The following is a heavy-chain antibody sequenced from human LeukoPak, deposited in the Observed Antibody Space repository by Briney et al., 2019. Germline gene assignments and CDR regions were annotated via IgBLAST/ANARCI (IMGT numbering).Heavy chain of an antibody. J-gene: IGHJ4*02. CDR3: AREKNGSGSYSAGYDY. CDR1: GGSFSGYY. Sequence: SETLSLTCAVYGGSFSGYYWSWIRQPPGKGLEWIGEINHSGGTNYNPSLKSRVTISVDTSKNQFSLKLSSVTAADTAVYYCAREKNGSGSYSAGYDYWGQGTLVTVSS. D-gene: IGHD3-10*01. CDR2: INHSGGT. V-gene: IGHV4-34*01.